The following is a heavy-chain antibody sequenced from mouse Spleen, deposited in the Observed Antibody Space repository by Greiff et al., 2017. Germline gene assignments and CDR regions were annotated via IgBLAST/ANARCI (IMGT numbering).Heavy chain of an antibody. CDR2: ISNLAYSI. CDR1: GFTFSDYG. CDR3: ARAYDYGSSYYFDY. V-gene: IGHV5-15*01. J-gene: IGHJ2*01. Sequence: EVMLVESGGGLVKPGGSLKLSCAASGFTFSDYGMAWVRQAPGKGPEWVAFISNLAYSIYYADTVTGRFTISRENAKNTLYLEMSSLRSEDTAMYYCARAYDYGSSYYFDYWGQGTTLTVSS. D-gene: IGHD2-4*01.